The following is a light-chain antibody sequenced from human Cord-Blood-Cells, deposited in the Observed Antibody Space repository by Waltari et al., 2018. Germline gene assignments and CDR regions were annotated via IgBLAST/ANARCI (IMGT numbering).Light chain of an antibody. CDR2: AAS. CDR1: QCISSY. CDR3: KQRYSTPFT. J-gene: IGKJ3*01. V-gene: IGKV1-39*01. Sequence: IEMTLSLSSVSASVGARVTITCRASQCISSYLNWYKQKPGKGPKLLIYAASSLQSGVPSRFSGSGSGTDFTLTISSLQPEDFATYCCKQRYSTPFTFGPGTKVDIK.